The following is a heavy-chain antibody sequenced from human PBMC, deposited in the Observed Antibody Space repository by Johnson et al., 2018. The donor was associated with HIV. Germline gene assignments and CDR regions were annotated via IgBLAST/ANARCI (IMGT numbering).Heavy chain of an antibody. V-gene: IGHV3-23*04. J-gene: IGHJ3*02. CDR3: ATDAFDI. CDR1: GFTVSSNY. CDR2: ISGSGGST. Sequence: VQLVESGGGLVQPGGSLRLSCAASGFTVSSNYMSWVRQAPGKGLEWVSVISGSGGSTYYADSVKGRFTISRDNSKNTLYLQMNSLRAEDTAVYYCATDAFDIWGQGTMVTVSS.